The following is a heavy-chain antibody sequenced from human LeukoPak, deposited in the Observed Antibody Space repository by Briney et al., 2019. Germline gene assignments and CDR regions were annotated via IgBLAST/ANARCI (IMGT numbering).Heavy chain of an antibody. D-gene: IGHD3-16*01. Sequence: GGSLRLSCAASGFTFSSYSMNWVRQAPGKGLEWVSYISSSSSTIYYADSVKGRFTISRDNAKNSLYLQMNSLRAEDTAVYYCARMGELKSNYYYYYYMDVWGKGTTVTVSS. CDR2: ISSSSSTI. J-gene: IGHJ6*03. CDR1: GFTFSSYS. V-gene: IGHV3-48*01. CDR3: ARMGELKSNYYYYYYMDV.